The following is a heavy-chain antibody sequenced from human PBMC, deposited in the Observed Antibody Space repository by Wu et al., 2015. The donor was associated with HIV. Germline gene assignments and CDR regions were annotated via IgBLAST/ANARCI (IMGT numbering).Heavy chain of an antibody. J-gene: IGHJ6*02. V-gene: IGHV1-69*13. Sequence: QVQLVQSGAEVKKPGSSVKVSCKASGGTFSTYAITWVRQAPGQGLEWMGRIIPIFGTTNYAQRFQDRVTITADASTSTAYMELRSLRSDDTAVYYCARDPYGNAMPVLRYYYYYGMDVWGQGP. CDR2: IIPIFGTT. CDR1: GGTFSTYA. D-gene: IGHD2-2*01. CDR3: ARDPYGNAMPVLRYYYYYGMDV.